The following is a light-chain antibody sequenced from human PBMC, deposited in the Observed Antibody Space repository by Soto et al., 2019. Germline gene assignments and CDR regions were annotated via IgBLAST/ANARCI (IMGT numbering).Light chain of an antibody. Sequence: DIQMTQSPSSLSASLGDRVTISCRASQYISNNLNWYQQKPGKAPTLLIQSASRLQTGVPSRFSGTGSGTEFTLTITDLQPEDLATYFCQQGYNSFMYTFGQGTKLQIK. CDR1: QYISNN. CDR3: QQGYNSFMYT. J-gene: IGKJ2*01. V-gene: IGKV1-39*01. CDR2: SAS.